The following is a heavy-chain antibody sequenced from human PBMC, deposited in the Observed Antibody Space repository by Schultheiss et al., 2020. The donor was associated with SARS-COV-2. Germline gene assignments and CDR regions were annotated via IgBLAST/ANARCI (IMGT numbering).Heavy chain of an antibody. V-gene: IGHV4-38-2*01. D-gene: IGHD1-26*01. CDR2: INHGGGT. CDR3: ARIRGTYYRAFDF. Sequence: SQTLSLTCAVSGYSISSGYYWGWIRQPPGKGLEWLGHINHGGGTNYNPSLKSRVTISLDTSKNQFSLKLSSVTAADTAVYYCARIRGTYYRAFDFWGQGTLVTVSS. J-gene: IGHJ4*02. CDR1: GYSISSGYY.